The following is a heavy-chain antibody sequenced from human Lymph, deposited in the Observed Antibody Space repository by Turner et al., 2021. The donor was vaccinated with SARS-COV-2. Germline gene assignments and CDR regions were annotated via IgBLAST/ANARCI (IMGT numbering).Heavy chain of an antibody. V-gene: IGHV1-69*01. CDR3: ARVGSSVVPYYYYGVDV. CDR1: GGTISSYA. J-gene: IGHJ6*02. Sequence: QVQPVQSGAAVKKPGSSVTVSCKASGGTISSYAISWVRQAPGQGLEWMGGIIPVFGTANYAQKFQGRVTITADESTSTAYMELSSLRSEDTAVYYCARVGSSVVPYYYYGVDVWGQGTTVTVSS. CDR2: IIPVFGTA. D-gene: IGHD3-22*01.